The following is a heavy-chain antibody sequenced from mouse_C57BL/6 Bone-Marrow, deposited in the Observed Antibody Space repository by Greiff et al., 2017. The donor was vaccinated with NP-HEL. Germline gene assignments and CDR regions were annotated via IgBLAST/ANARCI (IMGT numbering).Heavy chain of an antibody. CDR2: IYPGDGDT. J-gene: IGHJ2*01. Sequence: VKLMESGPELVKPGASVKISCKASGYAFSSSWMNWVKQRPGKGLEWIGRIYPGDGDTNYNGKFKGKATLTADKSSSTAYMQLSSLTSEDSAVYFCAVTVVSYFDYWGQGTTLTVSS. D-gene: IGHD1-1*01. CDR1: GYAFSSSW. CDR3: AVTVVSYFDY. V-gene: IGHV1-82*01.